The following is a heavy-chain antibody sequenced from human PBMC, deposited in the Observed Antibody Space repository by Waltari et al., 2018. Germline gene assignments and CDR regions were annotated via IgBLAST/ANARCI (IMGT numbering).Heavy chain of an antibody. CDR2: IKRKTEGGTA. J-gene: IGHJ6*02. V-gene: IGHV3-15*01. Sequence: EVQLVESGGGLVKPGGSLRLSCAAAGFTFSNAWMSWVRQAPGKGLVWVGRIKRKTEGGTAAYAAPVEGRFTISRDDSENTLFLQMNSLRSEDTAVYYCIHYYRYAMDAWGQGTAVTVSS. CDR1: GFTFSNAW. CDR3: IHYYRYAMDA. D-gene: IGHD3-22*01.